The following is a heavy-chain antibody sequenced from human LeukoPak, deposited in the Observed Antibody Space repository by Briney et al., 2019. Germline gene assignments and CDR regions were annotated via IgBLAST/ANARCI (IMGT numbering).Heavy chain of an antibody. CDR1: GYTFTGYY. CDR3: ARDRYSSCWYIR. CDR2: INPNSGGT. Sequence: ASVKVSCKASGYTFTGYYMHWVRQAPGQGLEWMGWINPNSGGTNYAQKFQGRVTMTRDTSISTAYMELSRLRSDDTAVYYCARDRYSSCWYIRWGQGTLVTVSS. D-gene: IGHD6-13*01. J-gene: IGHJ4*02. V-gene: IGHV1-2*02.